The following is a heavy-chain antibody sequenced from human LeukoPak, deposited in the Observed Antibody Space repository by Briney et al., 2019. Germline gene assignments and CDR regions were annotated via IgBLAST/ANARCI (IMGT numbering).Heavy chain of an antibody. CDR1: GYTFTSYC. CDR2: ISADNGNT. J-gene: IGHJ4*02. D-gene: IGHD4-17*01. Sequence: ASVKVSCKASGYTFTSYCIGWVRQAPGQGLEWMGWISADNGNTNYAQKLQGRVTMTTDTSTSTAYMELRSLRSDDTAVYYCAREGYGDYVLNYWGQGTLVTVSS. V-gene: IGHV1-18*01. CDR3: AREGYGDYVLNY.